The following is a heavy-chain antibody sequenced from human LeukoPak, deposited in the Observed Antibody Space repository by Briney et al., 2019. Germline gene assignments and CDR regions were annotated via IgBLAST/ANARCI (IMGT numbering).Heavy chain of an antibody. V-gene: IGHV3-7*01. CDR1: GFTFSSYW. CDR3: VRDFHRRLYDTNYYFY. D-gene: IGHD3-22*01. J-gene: IGHJ4*02. Sequence: PGGSLRLSCAASGFTFSSYWMSWVRQAPGKGLEWVANIKQDGSEKYYVDSVKGRFTISRDNAKNSLYLQMNSLRAEDTAVYYCVRDFHRRLYDTNYYFYWGQGTLVTVSS. CDR2: IKQDGSEK.